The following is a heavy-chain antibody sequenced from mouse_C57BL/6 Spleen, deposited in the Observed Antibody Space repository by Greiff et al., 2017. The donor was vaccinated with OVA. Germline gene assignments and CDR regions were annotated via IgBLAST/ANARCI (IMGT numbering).Heavy chain of an antibody. CDR2: IYPSDSET. CDR1: GYTFTSYW. J-gene: IGHJ3*01. CDR3: ARSFELSPFAY. V-gene: IGHV1-61*01. D-gene: IGHD4-1*01. Sequence: VKLQQPGAELVRPGSSVKLSCKASGYTFTSYWMDWVKQRPGQGLEWIGNIYPSDSETHYNQKFKDKATLTVDKSSSTAYMQLSSLTSEDSAVYYCARSFELSPFAYWGQGTLVTVSA.